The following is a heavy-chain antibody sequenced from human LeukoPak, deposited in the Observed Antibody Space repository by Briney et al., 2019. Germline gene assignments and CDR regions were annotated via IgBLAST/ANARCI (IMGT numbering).Heavy chain of an antibody. CDR1: GFTVSSNY. D-gene: IGHD4-17*01. Sequence: PGGSLRLSCAASGFTVSSNYMSWVRQAPGKGLEWFSVIYSGGSTYYADSVKGRFTISRDNSKNTLYLQMNSLRAEDTAVYYCARVDYGDAPFYFDYWGQGTLVTVSS. CDR3: ARVDYGDAPFYFDY. V-gene: IGHV3-66*01. J-gene: IGHJ4*02. CDR2: IYSGGST.